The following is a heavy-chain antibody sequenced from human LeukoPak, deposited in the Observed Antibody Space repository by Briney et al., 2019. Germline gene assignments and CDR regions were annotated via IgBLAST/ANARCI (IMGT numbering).Heavy chain of an antibody. J-gene: IGHJ4*02. CDR2: MNTNTGAT. CDR1: GYTFTGYY. V-gene: IGHV1-2*02. D-gene: IGHD6-19*01. CDR3: ARDRVGSGWPRPYYFEF. Sequence: ASVKVSCKPSGYTFTGYYLHWLRQAPGQGLEWMGWMNTNTGATMYAQKFQDRVTLTRDTPISTGYLELTSLRSDDTALYYCARDRVGSGWPRPYYFEFWGQGTLVTVSS.